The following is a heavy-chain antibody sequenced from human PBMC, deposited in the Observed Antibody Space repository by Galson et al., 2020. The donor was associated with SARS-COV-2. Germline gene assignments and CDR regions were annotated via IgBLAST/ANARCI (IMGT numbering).Heavy chain of an antibody. Sequence: GESLKISCAASGFTFSSYPMSWVRQVPGKGLEWVSSISGLGTDSYYAESVKGRFTISRDNSMDTVYLQMKSLRAEDTAVYYCAKDFYRTVVEPGPFDSWGQGTVVTVSS. CDR2: ISGLGTDS. CDR1: GFTFSSYP. CDR3: AKDFYRTVVEPGPFDS. J-gene: IGHJ3*01. V-gene: IGHV3-23*01. D-gene: IGHD4-4*01.